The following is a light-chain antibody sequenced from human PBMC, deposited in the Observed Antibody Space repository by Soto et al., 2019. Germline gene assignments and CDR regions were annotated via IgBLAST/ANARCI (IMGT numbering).Light chain of an antibody. V-gene: IGKV1-5*03. CDR1: QSISSW. CDR3: QQYNSYSKT. CDR2: KAF. J-gene: IGKJ1*01. Sequence: DIQMTQSPSTLSASVGDRVTITCRASQSISSWLAWYQQKPGKAPKLLIYKAFSLESGVPSRFSGSGFGTEFTLTFSSLQPDDFATYYCQQYNSYSKTFGQGTKVEIK.